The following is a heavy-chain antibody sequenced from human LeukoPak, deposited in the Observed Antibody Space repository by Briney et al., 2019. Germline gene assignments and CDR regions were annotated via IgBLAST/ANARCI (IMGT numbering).Heavy chain of an antibody. D-gene: IGHD2-21*02. Sequence: SETLSLTCTVYGGSISSYYWSWIRQPAGKGLEWIGRIYTSGSTNYNPSLKSRVTMSVDTSKNQFSLKLSSVTAADTAGYYCARDHSGGDGYSCASFDYWGQGNLVTVS. CDR1: GGSISSYY. J-gene: IGHJ4*02. V-gene: IGHV4-4*07. CDR3: ARDHSGGDGYSCASFDY. CDR2: IYTSGST.